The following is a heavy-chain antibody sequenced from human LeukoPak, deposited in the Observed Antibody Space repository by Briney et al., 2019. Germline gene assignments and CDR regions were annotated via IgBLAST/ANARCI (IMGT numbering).Heavy chain of an antibody. CDR2: IYTSGST. Sequence: TLSLTCTVSGGSISSGSYYWSWTRQPAGKGLEWIGRIYTSGSTNYNPSLKSRVTISVDTSKNQFSLKLSSVTAAYTAVYYCARSRYSSSWYEESGYWGQGTLVTVSS. J-gene: IGHJ4*02. CDR3: ARSRYSSSWYEESGY. D-gene: IGHD6-13*01. CDR1: GGSISSGSYY. V-gene: IGHV4-61*02.